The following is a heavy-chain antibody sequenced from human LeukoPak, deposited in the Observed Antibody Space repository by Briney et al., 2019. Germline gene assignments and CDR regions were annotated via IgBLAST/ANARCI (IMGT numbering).Heavy chain of an antibody. V-gene: IGHV1-18*01. CDR1: GYTFTSYG. J-gene: IGHJ4*02. D-gene: IGHD6-13*01. CDR2: ISAYNGNT. Sequence: ASVKVSCKASGYTFTSYGISWVRQAPGQGLEWMGWISAYNGNTNYAQKLQGRVTMTTDTSTSTAYMELRSLRSDDTAVYYWARDHLVQAWSQGPPFCDYWGQGTLVTVSS. CDR3: ARDHLVQAWSQGPPFCDY.